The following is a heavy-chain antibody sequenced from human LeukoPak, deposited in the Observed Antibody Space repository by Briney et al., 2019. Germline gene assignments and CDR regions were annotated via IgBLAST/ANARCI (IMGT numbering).Heavy chain of an antibody. Sequence: PGGSLRLSCAASGFTFSSYSMNWVRQAPGKGLEWVSSISSSSSYIYYADSVKGRFTISRDNAKNSLYLQMNSLRAEDTAVYYCARDSVVVPAAISARYYYYGMDVWGQGTTVTVSS. D-gene: IGHD2-2*01. CDR2: ISSSSSYI. CDR1: GFTFSSYS. CDR3: ARDSVVVPAAISARYYYYGMDV. J-gene: IGHJ6*02. V-gene: IGHV3-21*01.